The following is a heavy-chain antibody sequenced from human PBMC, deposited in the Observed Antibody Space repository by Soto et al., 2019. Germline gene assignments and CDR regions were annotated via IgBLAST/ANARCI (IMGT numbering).Heavy chain of an antibody. CDR3: ARDRHSVTVAGSSSDS. D-gene: IGHD6-19*01. CDR1: GVSITDNY. V-gene: IGHV4-4*08. Sequence: SETLSLTCSVSGVSITDNYWTWVRQPPGMRLEWIGYIHGSGITNYNPSLKSRVAMSVDASRNQVSLRLRSVTAADTAVYYCARDRHSVTVAGSSSDSWGQGTLVTVSS. J-gene: IGHJ5*01. CDR2: IHGSGIT.